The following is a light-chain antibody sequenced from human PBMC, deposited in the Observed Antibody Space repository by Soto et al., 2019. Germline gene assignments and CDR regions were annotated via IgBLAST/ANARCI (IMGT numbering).Light chain of an antibody. V-gene: IGKV1-39*01. CDR2: AAS. J-gene: IGKJ1*01. CDR1: QSISSY. CDR3: QQSYSTPQT. Sequence: DIQMTQSPSSLSASVGDRVTITCRASQSISSYLNWYQQKPGKAPKLLLYAASSFQSGVPSRFSGSGSGTDFTLTISSLQPEDFATYYCQQSYSTPQTFGQGTKVDIK.